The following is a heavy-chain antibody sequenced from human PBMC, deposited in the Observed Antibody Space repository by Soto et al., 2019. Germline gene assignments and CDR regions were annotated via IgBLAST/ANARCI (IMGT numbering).Heavy chain of an antibody. CDR3: AKGGRQWLVTSDFNY. CDR2: ICGNGGNT. Sequence: AGGSLRLSCAASGFTFSSCAMGWVRQAPGKGLEWVSVICGNGGNTYYADSVKGRFTISRDSSKNTVSLEMTSLGAEDTAVYYCAKGGRQWLVTSDFNYWGQGALVTVSS. CDR1: GFTFSSCA. D-gene: IGHD6-19*01. V-gene: IGHV3-23*01. J-gene: IGHJ4*02.